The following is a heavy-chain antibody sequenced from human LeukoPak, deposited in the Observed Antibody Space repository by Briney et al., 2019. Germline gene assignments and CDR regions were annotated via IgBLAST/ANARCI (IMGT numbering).Heavy chain of an antibody. Sequence: SETLSLTCTVSGGSISSYHWSWIRQPPGKGLEWIGYIYYSGSTNYNPSLKSRVTISVDTSKNQFSLKLSSVTAADTAVYYCARTKYSYGPYGPTLWFDPWGQGTLVTVSS. D-gene: IGHD5-18*01. J-gene: IGHJ5*02. CDR1: GGSISSYH. CDR2: IYYSGST. CDR3: ARTKYSYGPYGPTLWFDP. V-gene: IGHV4-59*01.